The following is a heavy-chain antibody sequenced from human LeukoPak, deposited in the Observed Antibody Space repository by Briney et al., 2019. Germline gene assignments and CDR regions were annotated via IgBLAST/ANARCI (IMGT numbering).Heavy chain of an antibody. CDR3: AKDDDYVEYGYYFDF. Sequence: GGSLRLSCAASGFTFSSYAMSWVRQAPGKGLEWVSAIGGRGTITYYADSVKGRFTISKDNSKNTLYLQMNSLRAEDTAVYYCAKDDDYVEYGYYFDFWGQGTRVTVSS. CDR1: GFTFSSYA. J-gene: IGHJ4*02. D-gene: IGHD4-17*01. V-gene: IGHV3-23*01. CDR2: IGGRGTIT.